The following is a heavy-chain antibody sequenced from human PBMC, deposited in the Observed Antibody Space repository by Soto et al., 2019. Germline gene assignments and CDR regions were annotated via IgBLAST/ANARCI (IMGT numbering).Heavy chain of an antibody. CDR3: ARSRSGAVADSFDF. CDR1: GFTFSRYA. Sequence: GGSLRLSCAASGFTFSRYAIHWVRQAPGKGLEWVAVISRDGTNKYYVDSVKGRFTISRDNSRNTLYLQMNSLRHEDAAVYYCARSRSGAVADSFDFWGQGHLVTVSS. J-gene: IGHJ4*02. D-gene: IGHD3-10*01. V-gene: IGHV3-30*04. CDR2: ISRDGTNK.